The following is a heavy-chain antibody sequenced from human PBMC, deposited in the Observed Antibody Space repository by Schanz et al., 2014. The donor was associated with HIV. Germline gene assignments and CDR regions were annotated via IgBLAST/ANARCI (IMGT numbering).Heavy chain of an antibody. CDR2: SRVKSDSYAT. D-gene: IGHD5-18*01. CDR3: RGYRFYYGVDF. CDR1: GFSFSDYH. V-gene: IGHV3-72*01. J-gene: IGHJ6*02. Sequence: EVQLVESGGDLVKPGGSLRLSCTASGFSFSDYHMSWVRQAPGKGLEWVARSRVKSDSYATEYAASVTGRFTISRDDSKNSVYLQMNSLNIEDTAVYYCRGYRFYYGVDFWGQGTTVTVS.